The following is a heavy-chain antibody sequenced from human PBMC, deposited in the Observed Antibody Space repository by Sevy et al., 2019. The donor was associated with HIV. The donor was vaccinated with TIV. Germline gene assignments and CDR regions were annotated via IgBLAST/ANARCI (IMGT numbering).Heavy chain of an antibody. CDR3: ARARTVVATIVQY. V-gene: IGHV3-11*01. J-gene: IGHJ4*02. CDR2: ITDDGRNV. Sequence: GGSLRLSCVASGFTFSDYFMSWIRQAPGKGPERLSYITDDGRNVYYADSVRGRFTVSRDNAKNSMYLQMRSLRTDDTAVYYCARARTVVATIVQYWGQGALVTVSS. D-gene: IGHD5-12*01. CDR1: GFTFSDYF.